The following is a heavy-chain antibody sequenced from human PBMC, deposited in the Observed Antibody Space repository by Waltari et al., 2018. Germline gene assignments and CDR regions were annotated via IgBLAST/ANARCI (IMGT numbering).Heavy chain of an antibody. CDR2: LIPLFGTV. CDR1: GGTFNTNS. V-gene: IGHV1-69*01. J-gene: IGHJ6*02. CDR3: VKGSREYHFYMDV. D-gene: IGHD2-15*01. Sequence: QVQLEQSGAEMKKPGSSVTVSCKASGGTFNTNSFSWVRQAPGQGLEWMGELIPLFGTVTYAPTRQGRVRITADESTSTVYMERSSLRSEDTAVYYCVKGSREYHFYMDVWGQGSAVAVSS.